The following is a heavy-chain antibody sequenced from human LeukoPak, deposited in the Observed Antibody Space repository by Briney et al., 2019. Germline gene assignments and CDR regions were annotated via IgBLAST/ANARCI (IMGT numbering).Heavy chain of an antibody. D-gene: IGHD3-10*01. V-gene: IGHV1-2*02. CDR3: AKEPYDSGSFRTDYYYMDV. CDR1: GYTFNGYY. CDR2: INPNSGGT. Sequence: ASVKVSCKSSGYTFNGYYMHWVRQAPGQGLEWMGWINPNSGGTNYAQKFQGRVTVTRDTSISTAYMELSRLRSDDTAVYYCAKEPYDSGSFRTDYYYMDVWGKGTTVTISS. J-gene: IGHJ6*03.